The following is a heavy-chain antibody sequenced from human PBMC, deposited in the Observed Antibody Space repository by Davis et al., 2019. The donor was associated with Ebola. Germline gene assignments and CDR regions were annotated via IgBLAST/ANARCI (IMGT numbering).Heavy chain of an antibody. CDR1: GFTFSSYS. CDR2: ISSSSSYI. V-gene: IGHV3-21*04. Sequence: GESLKISCAASGFTFSSYSMNWVRQAPGKGLEWVSSISSSSSYIYYADSVKGRFTISRDNAKNSLYLQMNSLRAEDTAVYYCAKKWGFLEWGITYWGQGTLVTVSS. J-gene: IGHJ4*02. CDR3: AKKWGFLEWGITY. D-gene: IGHD3-3*01.